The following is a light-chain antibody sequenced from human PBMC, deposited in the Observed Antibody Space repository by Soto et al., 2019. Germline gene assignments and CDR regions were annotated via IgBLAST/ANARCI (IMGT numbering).Light chain of an antibody. CDR2: GAS. Sequence: EIVLTQSSGTLSLSPGERATLSCRASQSLTTRNLAWYQHIPGQTPRLHIYGASSTPTGIPDRFSGSGSGTDFTLSDSGLESDCFAVYYCQQYSSSRGTVGQGTKAAIK. J-gene: IGKJ1*01. CDR1: QSLTTRN. V-gene: IGKV3-20*01. CDR3: QQYSSSRGT.